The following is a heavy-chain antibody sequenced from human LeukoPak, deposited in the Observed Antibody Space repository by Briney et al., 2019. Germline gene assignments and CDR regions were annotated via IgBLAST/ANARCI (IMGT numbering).Heavy chain of an antibody. V-gene: IGHV4-30-4*08. Sequence: LQTLSLTCTVSGGSISSGDYYWSWIRQPPGKGLEWIGYIYYSGSTYYNPSLKSRVTISVDTSKNQFSLKLGSVTAADTAVYYCARVTRQLDSRPYYFDYWGQGTLVTVSS. CDR1: GGSISSGDYY. J-gene: IGHJ4*02. CDR3: ARVTRQLDSRPYYFDY. CDR2: IYYSGST. D-gene: IGHD3-22*01.